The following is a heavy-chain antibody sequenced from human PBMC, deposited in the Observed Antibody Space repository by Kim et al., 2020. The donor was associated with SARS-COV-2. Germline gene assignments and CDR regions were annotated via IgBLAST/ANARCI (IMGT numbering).Heavy chain of an antibody. CDR2: INPSGGST. D-gene: IGHD3-10*01. J-gene: IGHJ6*02. CDR1: GYTFTSYY. V-gene: IGHV1-46*01. Sequence: ASVKVSCKASGYTFTSYYMHWVRQAPGQGLEWMGIINPSGGSTSYAQKFQGRVTMTRDTSTSTVYMELSSLRSEDTAVYYCARDPDVRITMVRGVIGYYYGIDVWGQGTTVTVSS. CDR3: ARDPDVRITMVRGVIGYYYGIDV.